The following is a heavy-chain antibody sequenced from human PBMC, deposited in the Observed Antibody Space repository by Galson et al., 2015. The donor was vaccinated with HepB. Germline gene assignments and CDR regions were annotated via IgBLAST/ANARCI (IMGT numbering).Heavy chain of an antibody. CDR1: GYTLTELP. D-gene: IGHD3-22*01. J-gene: IGHJ3*02. Sequence: SVKVSCKVSGYTLTELPMHWVRQAPGKGLEWMGGFDPEDGETIYAQKFQGRVTMTEDTSTDTAYMELSSLRSEDTAVYYCATVGDSSGFRRIDAFDIWGQGTMVTVSS. CDR2: FDPEDGET. CDR3: ATVGDSSGFRRIDAFDI. V-gene: IGHV1-24*01.